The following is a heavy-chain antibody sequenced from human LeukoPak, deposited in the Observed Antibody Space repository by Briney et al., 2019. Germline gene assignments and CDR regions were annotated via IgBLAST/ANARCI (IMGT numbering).Heavy chain of an antibody. D-gene: IGHD3/OR15-3a*01. CDR2: IYHSGST. CDR1: GYSISSGYY. CDR3: ASGLWFDP. Sequence: SETLSLTCTVSGYSISSGYYWGWIRQPPGKGLEWIGSIYHSGSTYYNPSLKSRVTVSLDTSKNQFSLKLSSVTAADTAVYYCASGLWFDPWGQGTLVTVSS. J-gene: IGHJ5*02. V-gene: IGHV4-38-2*02.